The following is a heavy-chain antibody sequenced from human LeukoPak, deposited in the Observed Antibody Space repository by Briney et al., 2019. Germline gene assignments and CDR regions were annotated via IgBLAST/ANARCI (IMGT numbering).Heavy chain of an antibody. CDR1: GFTFSSYW. CDR2: INSDGSST. J-gene: IGHJ4*02. CDR3: ARGGYDFWSGYFIDY. V-gene: IGHV3-74*01. D-gene: IGHD3-3*01. Sequence: GGSLRLSCAASGFTFSSYWMHWVRQAPGKGLVWVSRINSDGSSTSYADSVKGRFTISRDNAKNTLYLQMNSLRAGDTAVYYCARGGYDFWSGYFIDYWGQGTLVTVSS.